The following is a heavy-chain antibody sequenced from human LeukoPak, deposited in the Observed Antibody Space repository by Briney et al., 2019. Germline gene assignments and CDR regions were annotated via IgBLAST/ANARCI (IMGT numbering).Heavy chain of an antibody. CDR3: ARDRAYGKYHLDY. CDR1: GFTFSSYW. Sequence: GGSLRLSCAASGFTFSSYWMSWVRQAPGKGLEWVSAIYSGGSTYYADSVKGRFTISRDNSKNTLFLQMSSLRAEDTAMYYCARDRAYGKYHLDYWGQGTLVTVSS. J-gene: IGHJ4*02. V-gene: IGHV3-66*01. CDR2: IYSGGST. D-gene: IGHD5-12*01.